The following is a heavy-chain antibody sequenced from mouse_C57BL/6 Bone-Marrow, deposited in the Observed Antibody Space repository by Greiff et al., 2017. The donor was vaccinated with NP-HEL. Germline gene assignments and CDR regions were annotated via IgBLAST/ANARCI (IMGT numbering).Heavy chain of an antibody. V-gene: IGHV5-12*01. CDR3: ARRGDDYYGSSFDY. D-gene: IGHD1-1*01. Sequence: EVKVVESGGGLVQPGGSLKLSCAASGFTFSDYYMYWVRQTPEKRLEWVAYISNGGGSTYYPDTVKGRFTISRDNAKNTLYLQMSRLKSEDTAMYYCARRGDDYYGSSFDYWGQGTTLTVSS. CDR1: GFTFSDYY. CDR2: ISNGGGST. J-gene: IGHJ2*01.